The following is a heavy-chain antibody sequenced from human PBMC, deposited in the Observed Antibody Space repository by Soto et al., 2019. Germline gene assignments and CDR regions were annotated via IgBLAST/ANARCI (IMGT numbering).Heavy chain of an antibody. CDR1: GYTFTSYA. CDR3: GRSVVGATGEILYNAMDV. J-gene: IGHJ6*02. V-gene: IGHV1-3*01. D-gene: IGHD1-26*01. Sequence: QVQLVQSGAEVKKPGASVQVSCKASGYTFTSYALHWVRQARGERPEWMGWINAANGDTKYSKKFQVRVTITRDTSASTGYMELSSLRSEDTAVYFCGRSVVGATGEILYNAMDVWGQGTTVTVSS. CDR2: INAANGDT.